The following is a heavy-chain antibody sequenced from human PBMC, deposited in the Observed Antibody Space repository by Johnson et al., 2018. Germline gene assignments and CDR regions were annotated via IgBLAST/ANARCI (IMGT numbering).Heavy chain of an antibody. V-gene: IGHV1-8*01. CDR1: GYTLTSYD. CDR2: MNPNSGHT. J-gene: IGHJ3*02. D-gene: IGHD4-17*01. Sequence: QVQLVQSGAEVKKPWASVKVSCKASGYTLTSYDINWVRQATGQGLEWVGWMNPNSGHTGYAQKFQGRVTMTRNTSISTAYMELSSLKSEDTAVYYCAREGYGDKDAFDIWGQGTMVTVSS. CDR3: AREGYGDKDAFDI.